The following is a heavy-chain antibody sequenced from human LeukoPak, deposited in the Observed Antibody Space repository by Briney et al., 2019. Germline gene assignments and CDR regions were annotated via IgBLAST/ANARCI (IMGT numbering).Heavy chain of an antibody. Sequence: GGSLRLSCAASGFTFSSYSMNWVRQAPGKGLEWVSSISSSSYIYYADSVKGRFTISRDNAKNSLYLQMNSLRAEDTAVYYCARGTVVAATLFDYWGQGTLVTVSS. CDR3: ARGTVVAATLFDY. CDR1: GFTFSSYS. CDR2: ISSSSYI. V-gene: IGHV3-21*01. J-gene: IGHJ4*02. D-gene: IGHD2-15*01.